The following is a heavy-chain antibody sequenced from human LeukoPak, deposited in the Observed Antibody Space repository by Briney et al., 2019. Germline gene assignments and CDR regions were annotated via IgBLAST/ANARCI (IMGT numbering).Heavy chain of an antibody. D-gene: IGHD6-19*01. V-gene: IGHV4-34*01. CDR1: GGSFSGYY. Sequence: SETLSLTCAVYGGSFSGYYWSWIRQPPGKGLEWIGEINHSGSTNYNPSLKSRVTISVDTSKNQFSLKLGPVTAADTAVYYCAGGTEAGLAYWGQGTLVTVSS. CDR2: INHSGST. CDR3: AGGTEAGLAY. J-gene: IGHJ4*02.